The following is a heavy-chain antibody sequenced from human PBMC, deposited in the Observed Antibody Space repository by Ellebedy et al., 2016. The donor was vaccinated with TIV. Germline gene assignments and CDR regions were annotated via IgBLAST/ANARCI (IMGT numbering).Heavy chain of an antibody. D-gene: IGHD2-15*01. J-gene: IGHJ2*01. CDR2: IRSKANSYAT. CDR3: TRHGRGSSYWYFDL. Sequence: GGSLRLSXAASGFTFSSYAMSWVRQASGKGLEWVGRIRSKANSYATAYAASVKGRFTISRDDSKNTAYLQMNSLKTEDTAVYYCTRHGRGSSYWYFDLWGRGTLVTVSS. CDR1: GFTFSSYA. V-gene: IGHV3-73*01.